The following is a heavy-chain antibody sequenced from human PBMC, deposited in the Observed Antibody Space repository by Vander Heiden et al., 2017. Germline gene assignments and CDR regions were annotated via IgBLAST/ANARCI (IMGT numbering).Heavy chain of an antibody. CDR2: ISYIGGT. CDR3: ARTHFSGAYMGYNWFDP. V-gene: IGHV4-31*03. CDR1: GGSISSGGYY. J-gene: IGHJ5*02. Sequence: QVQLQESGPGLVRSPQTLSLTCSVSGGSISSGGYYWNWIRHHPGKGLQWIGYISYIGGTYYNPSLKTRVLISVDTSKNQFSLTLSSVTAADTAVYYCARTHFSGAYMGYNWFDPWGQGTQVTVSS. D-gene: IGHD4-17*01.